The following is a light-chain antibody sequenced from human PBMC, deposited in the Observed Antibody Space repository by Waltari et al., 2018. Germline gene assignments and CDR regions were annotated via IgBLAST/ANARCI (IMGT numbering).Light chain of an antibody. CDR1: QSISTY. J-gene: IGKJ4*01. CDR2: EAS. CDR3: QQRSNWPPLT. V-gene: IGKV3-11*01. Sequence: EIVLTQSQVTLSLSPGERATLSCRASQSISTYLAWYQHKPGQAPRLLIYEASNRATGIPARFSGSGSGTDFTLTITSLEPEDFAFYYCQQRSNWPPLTFGGGTKVEIK.